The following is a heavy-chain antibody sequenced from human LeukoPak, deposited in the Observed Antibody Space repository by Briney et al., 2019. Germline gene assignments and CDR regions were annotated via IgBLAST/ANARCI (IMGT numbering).Heavy chain of an antibody. J-gene: IGHJ4*02. CDR1: GLSFSDSY. Sequence: GGSLRLSCVVSGLSFSDSYMTWIRQTPGMGLESLAYISGMGHDIYYADSVKGRFTISRDNSKKTLYLQMNSLRADDTAVYYCAKGMAVYGSGSLFDYCGQGTLVTVSS. CDR3: AKGMAVYGSGSLFDY. V-gene: IGHV3-11*04. CDR2: ISGMGHDI. D-gene: IGHD3-10*01.